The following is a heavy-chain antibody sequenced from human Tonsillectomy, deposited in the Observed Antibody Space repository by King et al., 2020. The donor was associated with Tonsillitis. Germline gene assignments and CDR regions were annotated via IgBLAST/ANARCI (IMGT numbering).Heavy chain of an antibody. CDR1: GLTFSNAW. CDR3: TTRDYATGAFDI. Sequence: VQLVESGGGLVKPGGSLTLSCVASGLTFSNAWMTWVRQAPGKGLEWVGRIKSKTDGGTTDYAAPVKGRFTISRDDSKNTLFLQMNSLKTEDTAMYYCTTRDYATGAFDIWGQGTMVTVSS. D-gene: IGHD3-16*01. J-gene: IGHJ3*02. V-gene: IGHV3-15*01. CDR2: IKSKTDGGTT.